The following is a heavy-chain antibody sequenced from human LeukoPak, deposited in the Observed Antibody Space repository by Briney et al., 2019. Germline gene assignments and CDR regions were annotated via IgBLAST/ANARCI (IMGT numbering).Heavy chain of an antibody. CDR1: GYRFTTYW. CDR3: ARGGEQWLSSFDY. CDR2: IYPGDSDT. D-gene: IGHD6-19*01. J-gene: IGHJ4*02. V-gene: IGHV5-51*01. Sequence: GESLKISCKGSGYRFTTYWIGWVRQMPGKGLEWMGIIYPGDSDTRHSPSFQGQVTISVDKSISTAYLQWSSLKASDSAMYYCARGGEQWLSSFDYWGQGTLVTVSS.